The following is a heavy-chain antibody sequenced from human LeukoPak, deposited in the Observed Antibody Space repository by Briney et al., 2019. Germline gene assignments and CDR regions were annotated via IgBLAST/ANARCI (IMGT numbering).Heavy chain of an antibody. D-gene: IGHD4-17*01. CDR2: ISYSGGT. Sequence: PSETLSLTCTVSGGSISSGTYHWGWIRRPPGKGLEWIGSISYSGGTYYNPSLKSRVTIFVDTSKNQFSPKLRSVTAADTAVYFCARRGYGDYVGYFDYWGQGTLVTVSS. V-gene: IGHV4-39*01. CDR3: ARRGYGDYVGYFDY. J-gene: IGHJ4*02. CDR1: GGSISSGTYH.